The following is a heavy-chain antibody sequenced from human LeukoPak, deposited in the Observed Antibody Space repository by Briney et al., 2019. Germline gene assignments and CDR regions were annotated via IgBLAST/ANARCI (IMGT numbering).Heavy chain of an antibody. Sequence: SETLSLTRTVSGGSISSYYWSWIRQPPGKGLEWIGYIYYSGSTNYNPSLKSRVTVSVDTSKNQFSLKLSSVTAADTAVYYCARRGGSGWWAFDIWGQGTMVTVSS. CDR3: ARRGGSGWWAFDI. J-gene: IGHJ3*02. CDR1: GGSISSYY. CDR2: IYYSGST. D-gene: IGHD6-19*01. V-gene: IGHV4-59*08.